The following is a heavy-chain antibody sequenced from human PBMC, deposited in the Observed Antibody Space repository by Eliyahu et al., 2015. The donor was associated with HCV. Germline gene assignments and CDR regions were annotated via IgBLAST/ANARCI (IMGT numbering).Heavy chain of an antibody. Sequence: QITLKESGPTLVKPTQTLTLTCTFSGFSLSPTXXXGVGWIRQPPGKALEWLALIYWDDEKRYSPSLKSRLTITKDTSKNQVVLTMTNMDPMDTATFYCAHRRGYSSSTVPHGFDLWGQGTKVTVSS. CDR2: IYWDDEK. CDR1: GFSLSPTXXXG. CDR3: AHRRGYSSSTVPHGFDL. J-gene: IGHJ3*01. D-gene: IGHD6-6*01. V-gene: IGHV2-5*02.